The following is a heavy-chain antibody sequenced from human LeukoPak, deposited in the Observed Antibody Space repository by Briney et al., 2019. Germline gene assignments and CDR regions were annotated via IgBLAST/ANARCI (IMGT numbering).Heavy chain of an antibody. CDR1: GGTYSSYA. CDR3: ARKDSSSWYFDY. V-gene: IGHV1-69*13. CDR2: INPIFGTA. J-gene: IGHJ4*02. D-gene: IGHD6-13*01. Sequence: ASVKVSCKASGGTYSSYAISWVRQAPGQGLEWMGGINPIFGTANYAQKFQGRVTITADESTSTAYMELSSLRSGDTAVYYCARKDSSSWYFDYWGQGTLVTVSS.